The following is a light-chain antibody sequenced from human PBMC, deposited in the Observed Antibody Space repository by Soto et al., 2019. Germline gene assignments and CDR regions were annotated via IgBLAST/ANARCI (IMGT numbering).Light chain of an antibody. CDR3: QQYFTIPLT. CDR1: QTVSYSPDSKNY. J-gene: IGKJ3*01. V-gene: IGKV4-1*01. CDR2: WAS. Sequence: DIVMTQYPDSLAVSLGERATLNCKSSQTVSYSPDSKNYLAWYQQKAGQPPKLLISWASTRESGVPDRFAGSGSGTDFTLTISSLQAEDVAVYYCQQYFTIPLTFGPGTKVHV.